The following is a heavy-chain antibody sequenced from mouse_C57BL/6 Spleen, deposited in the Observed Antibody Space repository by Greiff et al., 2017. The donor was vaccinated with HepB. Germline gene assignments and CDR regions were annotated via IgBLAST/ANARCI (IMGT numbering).Heavy chain of an antibody. CDR3: ARKGVIYDGYYAY. V-gene: IGHV1-18*01. CDR2: INPNNGGT. CDR1: GYTFTDYN. Sequence: VQLQQSGPELVKPGASVKIPCKASGYTFTDYNMDWVKQSHGKSLEWIGDINPNNGGTIYNQKFKGKATLTVDKSSSTAYMELRSLTSEDAAVYYCARKGVIYDGYYAYWGQGTLVTVSA. D-gene: IGHD2-3*01. J-gene: IGHJ3*01.